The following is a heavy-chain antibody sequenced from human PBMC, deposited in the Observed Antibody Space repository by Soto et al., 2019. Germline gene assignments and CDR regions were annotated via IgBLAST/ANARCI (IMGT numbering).Heavy chain of an antibody. J-gene: IGHJ5*02. CDR1: GFTFSPYW. Sequence: EVQLVESGGGLVQPGWSLRLSCAASGFTFSPYWLSWVRQAQGKGLEWVAIIKDDGGDDLYLEAVRGRFTISRDNAKKSLYLAMDSLSVEDTAVYYGAGGSCWISDTWCQGTLVPVSS. CDR3: AGGSCWISDT. D-gene: IGHD2-2*03. CDR2: IKDDGGDD. V-gene: IGHV3-7*05.